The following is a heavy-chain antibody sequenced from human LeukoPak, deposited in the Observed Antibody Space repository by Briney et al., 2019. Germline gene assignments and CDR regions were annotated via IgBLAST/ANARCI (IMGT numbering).Heavy chain of an antibody. V-gene: IGHV3-48*02. CDR1: GFTFSSYS. Sequence: GGSLRLSCAASGFTFSSYSMNWVRQAPGKGLEWVSYISSSSSSTIYYADSVKGRFTISRDNAKNSLCLQMNSLRDEDTAVYYCARDGYYYGMDVWGQGTTVTVSS. CDR3: ARDGYYYGMDV. J-gene: IGHJ6*02. CDR2: ISSSSSSTI.